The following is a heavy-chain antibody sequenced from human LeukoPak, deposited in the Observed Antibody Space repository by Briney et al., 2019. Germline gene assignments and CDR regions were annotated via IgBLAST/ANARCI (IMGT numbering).Heavy chain of an antibody. D-gene: IGHD3-9*01. CDR2: ISSSSSTI. V-gene: IGHV3-48*02. Sequence: GGSLRLSCAAPGFTFSSYSMNWVRQAPGKGLEWVSYISSSSSTIYYADSVKGRFTISRDNAKNSLYLQMNSLRDEDTAVYYCARDGEIPGIFDWLLSWGQGTLVTVSS. CDR3: ARDGEIPGIFDWLLS. J-gene: IGHJ4*02. CDR1: GFTFSSYS.